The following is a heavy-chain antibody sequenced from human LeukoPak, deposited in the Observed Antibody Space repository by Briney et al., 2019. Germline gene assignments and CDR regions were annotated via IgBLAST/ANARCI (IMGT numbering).Heavy chain of an antibody. CDR3: ARARRGYSSSPFDP. Sequence: SETLSLTCTVSGGSISSGGYYWSWIRQPPGKGLEWIGYIYHSGSTYYNPSLKSRVTISVDRSKNQFSLKLSSVTAADTAVYYCARARRGYSSSPFDPWGQGTLVTVSS. J-gene: IGHJ5*02. CDR2: IYHSGST. V-gene: IGHV4-30-2*01. CDR1: GGSISSGGYY. D-gene: IGHD6-13*01.